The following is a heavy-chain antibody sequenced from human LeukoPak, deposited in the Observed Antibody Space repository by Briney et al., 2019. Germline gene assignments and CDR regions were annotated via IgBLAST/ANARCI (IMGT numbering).Heavy chain of an antibody. CDR1: GDSVSNSRAA. V-gene: IGHV6-1*01. Sequence: SQTLSLTCAISGDSVSNSRAAWHWIRQSPSRGLEWLGRTYYRSKWNNDYAVSVRSRITINGDTSKNQFSLQLNSVTPEDTAVYYCAREMATTGFDYWGQGTLVTVSS. D-gene: IGHD5-24*01. J-gene: IGHJ4*02. CDR2: TYYRSKWNN. CDR3: AREMATTGFDY.